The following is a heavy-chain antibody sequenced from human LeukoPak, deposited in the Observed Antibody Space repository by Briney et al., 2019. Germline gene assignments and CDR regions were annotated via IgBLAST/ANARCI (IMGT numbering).Heavy chain of an antibody. V-gene: IGHV4-4*07. CDR1: GGSISSYY. D-gene: IGHD3-10*01. CDR2: IYTSGST. J-gene: IGHJ6*03. Sequence: SETLSLTCTVSGGSISSYYWSWIRQPAGKGLEWIGRIYTSGSTNYNPSLKSRVTMSVDTSKNQFSLKLSSVTAADTAVYYCAREGFGEYYYYYYYMDVWGKGTTVTISS. CDR3: AREGFGEYYYYYYYMDV.